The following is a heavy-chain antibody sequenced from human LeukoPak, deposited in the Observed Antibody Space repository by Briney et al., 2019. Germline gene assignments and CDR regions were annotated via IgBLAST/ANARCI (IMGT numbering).Heavy chain of an antibody. Sequence: ASVKVSCKASGYTFTSYGISWVRQAPGQGLEWMGWISAYNGNTNYAQKLQGRVTMTTDTSTSTAYMELRSLRSDDTAVYYCARERSTVVTRTGYYGMDVWGQGTTVTVSS. CDR3: ARERSTVVTRTGYYGMDV. CDR2: ISAYNGNT. J-gene: IGHJ6*02. D-gene: IGHD4-23*01. V-gene: IGHV1-18*01. CDR1: GYTFTSYG.